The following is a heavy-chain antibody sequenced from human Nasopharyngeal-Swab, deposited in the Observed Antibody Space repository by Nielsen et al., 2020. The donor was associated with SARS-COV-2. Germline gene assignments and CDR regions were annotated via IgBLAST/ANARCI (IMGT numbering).Heavy chain of an antibody. Sequence: ASVKVSCKASGYTFTNYAIHWVRQAPGQRPEWMAWINTDNGDTRYSPKFQGRVIVTRDTSATTSYMGLSSLTSEDTAMYYCVRDDGGSYLLDYWGQGTLVTVSS. CDR3: VRDDGGSYLLDY. CDR2: INTDNGDT. J-gene: IGHJ4*02. V-gene: IGHV1-3*04. D-gene: IGHD1-26*01. CDR1: GYTFTNYA.